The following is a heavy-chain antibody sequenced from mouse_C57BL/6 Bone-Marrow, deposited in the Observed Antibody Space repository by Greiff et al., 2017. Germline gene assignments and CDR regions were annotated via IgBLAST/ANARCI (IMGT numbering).Heavy chain of an antibody. J-gene: IGHJ2*01. D-gene: IGHD3-3*01. CDR1: GFTFSSYG. CDR2: ISSGGSYT. V-gene: IGHV5-6*01. CDR3: ARPGRGFDN. Sequence: EVKLQESGGDLVKPGGSLKLSCAASGFTFSSYGMSWVRQTPDKRLEWVATISSGGSYTYYPDTVKGRFTISRDNAKNTLYLQMSSLKSEDTAMYYCARPGRGFDNWGRGTALTVSA.